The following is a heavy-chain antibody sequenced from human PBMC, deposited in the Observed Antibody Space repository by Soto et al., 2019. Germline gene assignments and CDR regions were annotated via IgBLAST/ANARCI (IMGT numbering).Heavy chain of an antibody. CDR2: INHSGFT. J-gene: IGHJ4*02. D-gene: IGHD6-13*01. CDR1: GGSFSGYY. Sequence: QVQLQQWGAGLLKPSETLSLTCAVSGGSFSGYYWSWIRQTPGKGLEWIGEINHSGFTDYNPSLTSRVTISFDTSKNHFSLKLTSVTAADTAVYYCARFPFSTSSWSNPRYFDSWGQGTLVTVSS. V-gene: IGHV4-34*01. CDR3: ARFPFSTSSWSNPRYFDS.